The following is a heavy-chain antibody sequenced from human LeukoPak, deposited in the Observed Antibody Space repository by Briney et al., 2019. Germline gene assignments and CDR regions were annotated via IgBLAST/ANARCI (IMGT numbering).Heavy chain of an antibody. CDR1: GYTFTGHY. CDR3: ARDSTLNGWELLN. Sequence: ASVKVSCKASGYTFTGHYMHWVRQAPGQGLEWMGWINPNSGGTNYAQKFQGRVTMTRDTSISTAYMELSRLRSDDTAVYYCARDSTLNGWELLNWGQGTLVTVSS. V-gene: IGHV1-2*02. CDR2: INPNSGGT. D-gene: IGHD1-26*01. J-gene: IGHJ4*02.